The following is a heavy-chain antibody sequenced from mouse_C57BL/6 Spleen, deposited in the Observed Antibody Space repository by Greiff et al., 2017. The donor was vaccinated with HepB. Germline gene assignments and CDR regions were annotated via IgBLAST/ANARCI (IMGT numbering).Heavy chain of an antibody. Sequence: QVQLKQSGPELVKPGASVKISCKASGYAFSSSWMNWVKQRPGKGLEWIGRIYPGDGDTNYNGKFKGKATLTADKSSSTAYMQLSSLTYEDSAVYFCARCRAGHRAWFAYWGQGTLVTVSA. CDR1: GYAFSSSW. J-gene: IGHJ3*01. D-gene: IGHD3-1*01. V-gene: IGHV1-82*01. CDR3: ARCRAGHRAWFAY. CDR2: IYPGDGDT.